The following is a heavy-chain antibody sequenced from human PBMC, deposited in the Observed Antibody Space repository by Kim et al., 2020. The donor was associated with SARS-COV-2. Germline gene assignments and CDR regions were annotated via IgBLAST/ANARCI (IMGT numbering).Heavy chain of an antibody. Sequence: NNEQKFQGRVTSTADKSTSTAYMELSSLRSEDTAVYYCARVRGYGAFFDYWGQGTLVTVSS. V-gene: IGHV1-69*04. CDR3: ARVRGYGAFFDY. J-gene: IGHJ4*02. D-gene: IGHD4-17*01.